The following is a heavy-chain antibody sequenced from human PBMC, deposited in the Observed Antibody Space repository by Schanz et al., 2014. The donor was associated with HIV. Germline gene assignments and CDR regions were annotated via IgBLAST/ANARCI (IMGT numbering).Heavy chain of an antibody. J-gene: IGHJ4*02. CDR1: GDSFTNYV. D-gene: IGHD6-13*01. CDR2: IVPISGSA. V-gene: IGHV1-69*01. CDR3: ARDSPVAAGTLDY. Sequence: QVQLVQSGAEVKKPGSSVKVSCKASGDSFTNYVISWVRQAPGQGLEWVGGIVPISGSANYAQKFQGRATITADESTSTAYMELSSLRSEDTAVYYCARDSPVAAGTLDYWGQGTLVTVSS.